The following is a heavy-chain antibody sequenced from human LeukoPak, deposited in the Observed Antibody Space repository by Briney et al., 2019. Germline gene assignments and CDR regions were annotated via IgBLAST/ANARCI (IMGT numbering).Heavy chain of an antibody. CDR3: ARDKLGLGELSLYDQ. CDR1: GYTLTGYY. CDR2: MNPNSVGT. D-gene: IGHD3-16*02. V-gene: IGHV1-2*02. J-gene: IGHJ5*02. Sequence: ASVMVSCKPSGYTLTGYYMHWVRQAPGQGLEWMGGMNPNSVGTKYAQKFQGRVTMTRDTSISTAYMELSRLRSDDTATYYCARDKLGLGELSLYDQWGQGTLVTVFS.